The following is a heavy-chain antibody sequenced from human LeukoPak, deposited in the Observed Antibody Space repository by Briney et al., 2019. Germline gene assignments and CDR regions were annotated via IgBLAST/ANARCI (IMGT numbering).Heavy chain of an antibody. CDR3: ARRSYGYSPFDY. CDR1: GGSISSYY. V-gene: IGHV4-59*01. Sequence: SETLSLTCTVSGGSISSYYWSWIRQPPGKGLEWIGYIYYSGSTNYNPSLKSRVTISVDTSKNQFSLKLSSVTAADTAVYYCARRSYGYSPFDYWGQGTLVTVSS. CDR2: IYYSGST. D-gene: IGHD3-22*01. J-gene: IGHJ4*02.